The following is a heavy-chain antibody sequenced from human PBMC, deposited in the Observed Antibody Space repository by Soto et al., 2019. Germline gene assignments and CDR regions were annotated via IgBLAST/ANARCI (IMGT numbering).Heavy chain of an antibody. CDR3: ARKGDGTLHDY. Sequence: QVQLQESGPGLVKPSQTLSLTCTVSGGSISSGGYYWSWIRQHPGKGLEWIGYIYYSGTTYYNPSLKSRVTISVDTSKNQFSLKLSSATAADTAVYYCARKGDGTLHDYWGQGTLVTVSS. J-gene: IGHJ4*02. CDR1: GGSISSGGYY. CDR2: IYYSGTT. V-gene: IGHV4-31*03.